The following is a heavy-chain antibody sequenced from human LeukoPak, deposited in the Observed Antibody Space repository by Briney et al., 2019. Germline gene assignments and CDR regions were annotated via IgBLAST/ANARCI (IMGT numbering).Heavy chain of an antibody. D-gene: IGHD1/OR15-1a*01. CDR2: IYSSGST. CDR1: GASISIYY. Sequence: KPSETLSLTCTVSGASISIYYWTWIRQPPGKGLEWIGHIYSSGSTNYNPSLKSRVTISVDTSKNQFSLKLSSVTAADTAVYYCAGRGAGGRNNFDYWGQGTLVTVSS. CDR3: AGRGAGGRNNFDY. J-gene: IGHJ4*02. V-gene: IGHV4-59*08.